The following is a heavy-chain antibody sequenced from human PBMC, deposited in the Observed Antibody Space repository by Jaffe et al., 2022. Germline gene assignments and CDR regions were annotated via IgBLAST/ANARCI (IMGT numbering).Heavy chain of an antibody. CDR3: AKDRGTYVMDY. CDR2: IRYDGSNK. CDR1: GFTFSSYG. J-gene: IGHJ4*02. V-gene: IGHV3-30*02. D-gene: IGHD3-10*01. Sequence: QVQLVESGGGVVQPGGSLRLSCAASGFTFSSYGMHWVRQAPGKGLEWVAFIRYDGSNKYYADSVKGRFTISRDNSKNTLYLQMNSLRAEDTAVYYCAKDRGTYVMDYWGQGTLVTVSS.